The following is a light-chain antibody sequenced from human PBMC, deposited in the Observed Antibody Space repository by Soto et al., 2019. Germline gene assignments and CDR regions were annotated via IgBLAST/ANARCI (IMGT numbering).Light chain of an antibody. Sequence: HSVLTQPASESGSPGQSITISCTGTSSDVGSYNLVSWYQQHPGKAPKLMIYEGSKRPSGVSNRFSGSKSGNTASLTISGLQAEDEADYYCCSYAGSSTYVVFGGGTKLTVL. V-gene: IGLV2-23*01. J-gene: IGLJ2*01. CDR3: CSYAGSSTYVV. CDR1: SSDVGSYNL. CDR2: EGS.